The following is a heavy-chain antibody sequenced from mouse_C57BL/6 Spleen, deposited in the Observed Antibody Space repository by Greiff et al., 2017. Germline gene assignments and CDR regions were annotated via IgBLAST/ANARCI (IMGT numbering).Heavy chain of an antibody. Sequence: EVKLVESGPELVKPGASVKMSCKASGYTFTDYNMHWVKQSHGKSLELIGYINPNNGGTSYNQKFKGKATLTVNKSSSTAYMELRSLTSEDSAVYYCARDYYGSSPFAYWGQGTLVTVSA. V-gene: IGHV1-22*01. J-gene: IGHJ3*01. D-gene: IGHD1-1*01. CDR3: ARDYYGSSPFAY. CDR2: INPNNGGT. CDR1: GYTFTDYN.